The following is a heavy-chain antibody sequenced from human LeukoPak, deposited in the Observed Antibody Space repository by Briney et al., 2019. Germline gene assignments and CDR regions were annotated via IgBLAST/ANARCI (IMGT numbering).Heavy chain of an antibody. J-gene: IGHJ4*02. V-gene: IGHV3-7*01. CDR3: ARMKRWRSGWYYFDY. CDR2: IKQDGSEK. D-gene: IGHD6-19*01. CDR1: GFTFSNYE. Sequence: GGSLRLSCAASGFTFSNYEMNWVRQAPGKGLEWVANIKQDGSEKYYVDSVKGRFTISRDNAKNSLYLQMNSLRAEDTAVYYCARMKRWRSGWYYFDYWGQGTLVTVSS.